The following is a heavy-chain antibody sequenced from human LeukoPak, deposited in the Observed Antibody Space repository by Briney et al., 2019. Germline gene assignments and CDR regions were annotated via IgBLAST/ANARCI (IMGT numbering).Heavy chain of an antibody. CDR1: GFTFNDHA. CDR2: INWNSDNI. D-gene: IGHD3-22*01. CDR3: ARASYYYDTTGLGAVDI. V-gene: IGHV3-9*01. Sequence: GGSLRLSCAASGFTFNDHAMYWVRQAPGKGLEWVSGINWNSDNIGYADSVKGRFTISRDDAKNSLFLQMNSLRTEDTALYYCARASYYYDTTGLGAVDIWGQGTMVTISS. J-gene: IGHJ3*02.